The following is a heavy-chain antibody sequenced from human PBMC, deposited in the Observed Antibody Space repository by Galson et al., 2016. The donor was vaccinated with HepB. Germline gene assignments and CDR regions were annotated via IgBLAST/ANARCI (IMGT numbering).Heavy chain of an antibody. J-gene: IGHJ6*02. V-gene: IGHV4-4*02. CDR1: GVSISSTNW. Sequence: SETLSLTCAVSGVSISSTNWWWTWVRQPPGKGLEWIGEIYRSGSTNYNPSLNSRVTISLDKSKNQFSLEVTSVTAADTAVYYCARDRQGADYYDGMDVWGQGTTVTVAS. CDR3: ARDRQGADYYDGMDV. CDR2: IYRSGST.